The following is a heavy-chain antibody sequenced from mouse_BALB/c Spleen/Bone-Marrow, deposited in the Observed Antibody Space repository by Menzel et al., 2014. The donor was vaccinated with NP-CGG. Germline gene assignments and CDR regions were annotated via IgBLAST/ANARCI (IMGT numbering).Heavy chain of an antibody. CDR1: GFTFSSFG. J-gene: IGHJ2*01. CDR3: ARGGNWEDFDY. D-gene: IGHD4-1*01. CDR2: ISSGSGTI. Sequence: EVQLVESGGGLVQPGGSRKLSCAASGFTFSSFGMHWVRPAPERGLEWVAYISSGSGTIFYADTVKGRFTISRDNPKNTLFLQMTSLRSEDSAMYYCARGGNWEDFDYWGQGTTLTVSS. V-gene: IGHV5-17*02.